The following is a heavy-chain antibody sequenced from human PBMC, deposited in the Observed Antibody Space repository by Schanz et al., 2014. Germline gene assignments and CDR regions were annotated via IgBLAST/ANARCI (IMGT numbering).Heavy chain of an antibody. Sequence: QVQLVESGSELKKPGASVKVSCKASGYTLTHYAMNWVRQAPGQGPEWMGWISAYNGNSEYARKFQGRVTLTTDTSTSTAYMELRSLRSDDTAVYYCAGATYSSSWYGGSEYFQHWGQGTLVTVSS. V-gene: IGHV1-18*01. CDR3: AGATYSSSWYGGSEYFQH. CDR2: ISAYNGNS. CDR1: GYTLTHYA. D-gene: IGHD6-13*01. J-gene: IGHJ1*01.